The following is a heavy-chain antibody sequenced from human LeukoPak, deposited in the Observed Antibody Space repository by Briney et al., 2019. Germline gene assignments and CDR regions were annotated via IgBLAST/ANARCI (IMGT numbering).Heavy chain of an antibody. J-gene: IGHJ4*02. D-gene: IGHD5-12*01. CDR3: ARDEASYDYYFDY. V-gene: IGHV3-21*01. Sequence: GGSLRLSCAASGFTFSSYSMNWVRQAPGKGLEWVSSISSSSSYIYYADSVKGRFTISRDNAKNSLYLQMNSLRAEDTAVYYCARDEASYDYYFDYWGQGTLVTVSS. CDR2: ISSSSSYI. CDR1: GFTFSSYS.